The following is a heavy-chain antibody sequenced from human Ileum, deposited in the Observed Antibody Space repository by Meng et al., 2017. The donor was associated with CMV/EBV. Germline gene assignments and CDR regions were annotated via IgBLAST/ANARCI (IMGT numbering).Heavy chain of an antibody. CDR1: GFTFSSYS. V-gene: IGHV3-21*01. CDR3: ARAHYSGYVVTNYFDY. D-gene: IGHD5-12*01. J-gene: IGHJ4*02. Sequence: GESLKISCAASGFTFSSYSMNWVRQAPEKGLEWVSSISSSSSYIYYADSVKGRFTISRDNAKNSLYLQMNSLRAEDKAVYYCARAHYSGYVVTNYFDYWGQGTLVTVSS. CDR2: ISSSSSYI.